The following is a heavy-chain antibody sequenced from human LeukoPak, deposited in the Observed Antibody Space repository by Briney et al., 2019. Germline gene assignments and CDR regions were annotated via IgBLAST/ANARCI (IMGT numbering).Heavy chain of an antibody. CDR2: ISGSGGST. D-gene: IGHD2-8*02. J-gene: IGHJ4*02. Sequence: GGSLRLSCAASGFTFSSYATSWVRQAPGKGLEWVSSISGSGGSTYYADSVKGRFTISRDNSKNALYLQMNSLRAEDTAVYYCARDYWVFDYWGQGTLVTVSS. V-gene: IGHV3-23*01. CDR3: ARDYWVFDY. CDR1: GFTFSSYA.